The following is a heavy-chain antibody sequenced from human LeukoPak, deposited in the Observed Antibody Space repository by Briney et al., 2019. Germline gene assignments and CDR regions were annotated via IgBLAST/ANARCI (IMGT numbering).Heavy chain of an antibody. V-gene: IGHV4-61*01. J-gene: IGHJ3*02. CDR1: GGSISSGSYY. CDR2: IYYSGST. Sequence: SETLSLTCTVSGGSISSGSYYWSWIRQPPGKGLEWIGYIYYSGSTNYNPSLKSRVTISVDTSKNQFSLKLSSVTAADTAVYYCAREKYYYDSSGYYSAFDIWGQGTMVTVSS. CDR3: AREKYYYDSSGYYSAFDI. D-gene: IGHD3-22*01.